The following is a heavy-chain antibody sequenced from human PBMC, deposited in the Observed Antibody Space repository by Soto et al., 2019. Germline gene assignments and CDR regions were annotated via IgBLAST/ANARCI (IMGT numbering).Heavy chain of an antibody. CDR2: IYYSGST. V-gene: IGHV4-59*01. J-gene: IGHJ6*02. CDR3: ARDARIVGANGHYYYGMDV. Sequence: SETLSLTCTVSGGSISSYYWSWIRQPAGKGLEWIGYIYYSGSTNYNPSLKSRVTISVDTSKNQFSLNLSSVTAADTAVYYSARDARIVGANGHYYYGMDVWGQGTTVTVSS. CDR1: GGSISSYY. D-gene: IGHD1-26*01.